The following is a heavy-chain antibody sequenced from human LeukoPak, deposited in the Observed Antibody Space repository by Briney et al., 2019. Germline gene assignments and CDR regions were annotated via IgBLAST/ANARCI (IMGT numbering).Heavy chain of an antibody. Sequence: PGGSLRLSCAASGFTFSSYWMSWVRQAPGKGLEWVANIKQDGSEKYYVDSVKGRFTISRDNAKNSLYLQMNSLGAEDTAVYYCAGDLRYYYDSSGYYYFSDYWGQGTLVTVSS. CDR3: AGDLRYYYDSSGYYYFSDY. CDR1: GFTFSSYW. CDR2: IKQDGSEK. D-gene: IGHD3-22*01. V-gene: IGHV3-7*01. J-gene: IGHJ4*02.